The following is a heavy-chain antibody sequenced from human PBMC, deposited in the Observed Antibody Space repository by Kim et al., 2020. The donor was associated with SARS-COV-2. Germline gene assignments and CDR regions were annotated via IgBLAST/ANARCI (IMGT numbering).Heavy chain of an antibody. V-gene: IGHV3-30*01. Sequence: YAHSVKGRFTISGDNSKNTEYMQMNSLRAEDTAVYFCARDLGIGWTDLGPWGPGTLVTVSS. CDR3: ARDLGIGWTDLGP. J-gene: IGHJ5*02. D-gene: IGHD6-19*01.